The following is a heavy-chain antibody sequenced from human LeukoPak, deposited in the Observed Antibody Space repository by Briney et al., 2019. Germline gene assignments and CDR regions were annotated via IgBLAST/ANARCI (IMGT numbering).Heavy chain of an antibody. D-gene: IGHD3-10*01. CDR2: FDPEDGET. Sequence: ASVKGSCKVSGYTLTELSMHWVRQAPGKGLEWMGGFDPEDGETIYAQKFQGRVTMTEDTSTDTAYVELSSLRSEDTAVYYCATENITMVRGVIISAWFDPWGQGTLVTVSS. CDR3: ATENITMVRGVIISAWFDP. V-gene: IGHV1-24*01. CDR1: GYTLTELS. J-gene: IGHJ5*02.